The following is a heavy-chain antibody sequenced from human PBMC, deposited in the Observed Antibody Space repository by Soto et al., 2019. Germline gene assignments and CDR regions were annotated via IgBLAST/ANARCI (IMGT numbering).Heavy chain of an antibody. J-gene: IGHJ2*01. D-gene: IGHD3-10*02. CDR1: GHTLTELS. V-gene: IGHV1-24*01. CDR2: FDPEDGET. Sequence: QVQLVQSGAEVKKPGASVKVSCKVSGHTLTELSMHWVRQAPGKGLEWMGGFDPEDGETIYAQKFQGRVTMTEDTSTDTAYMELSSLTSEDTAVYYCATDQPVRGIRRYSWYFDLWGRGTLVTVSS. CDR3: ATDQPVRGIRRYSWYFDL.